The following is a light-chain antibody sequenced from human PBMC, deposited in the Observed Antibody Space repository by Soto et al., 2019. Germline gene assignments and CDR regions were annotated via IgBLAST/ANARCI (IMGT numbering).Light chain of an antibody. Sequence: DIQMTQSPSSLSASVGDRVTITCRASQSISNYLNWYQQKPGKAPKLLIYAVSSLQGAVPSRFSGSGSGTDFTLTFSSLQPEDFATDYCKQSYSTARTFGQGTKVEIK. CDR2: AVS. CDR1: QSISNY. J-gene: IGKJ1*01. CDR3: KQSYSTART. V-gene: IGKV1-39*01.